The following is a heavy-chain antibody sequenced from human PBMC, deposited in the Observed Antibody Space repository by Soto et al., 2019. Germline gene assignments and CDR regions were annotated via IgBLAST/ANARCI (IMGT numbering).Heavy chain of an antibody. V-gene: IGHV4-34*01. J-gene: IGHJ4*01. D-gene: IGHD2-21*02. CDR3: ARGPNTYFGCDCYQAVDY. CDR2: INHSGST. CDR1: GGSFSGYY. Sequence: QVQLQQWGAGLLKPSETLSLTCAVYGGSFSGYYWSWIRQPPGKGLEWIGEINHSGSTNYNPSLKIRVTRSVHQTTTKFSPKLSSVTAADTAVYYWARGPNTYFGCDCYQAVDYWGHGTLVTVSS.